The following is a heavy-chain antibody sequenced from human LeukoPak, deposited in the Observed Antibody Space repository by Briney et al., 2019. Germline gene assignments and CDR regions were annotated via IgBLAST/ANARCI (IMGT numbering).Heavy chain of an antibody. Sequence: KSSETLSLTCAVYGGSFSGYYWSWIRQPPGKGLEWIGEINHSGGTNYNPSLKSRVTISVDTSKNQFSLKLSSVTAADTAVYYCARGLTGRYCSSTSCPPLYFDYWGQGTLVTVSS. J-gene: IGHJ4*02. V-gene: IGHV4-34*01. CDR1: GGSFSGYY. D-gene: IGHD2-2*01. CDR2: INHSGGT. CDR3: ARGLTGRYCSSTSCPPLYFDY.